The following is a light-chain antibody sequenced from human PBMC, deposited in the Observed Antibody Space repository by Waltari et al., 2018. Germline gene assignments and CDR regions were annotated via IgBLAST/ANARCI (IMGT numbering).Light chain of an antibody. CDR1: SSDVGGYNY. Sequence: QSALTQPASVSGSPGQSITISCTGPSSDVGGYNYVSWYQQHPGKAPKLMIYDVSKRPSGVSKRFSGSKSCNTASLTISGLQAEDEADYYCSSYTGSSTLDVFGTGTKVTVL. CDR3: SSYTGSSTLDV. V-gene: IGLV2-14*01. CDR2: DVS. J-gene: IGLJ1*01.